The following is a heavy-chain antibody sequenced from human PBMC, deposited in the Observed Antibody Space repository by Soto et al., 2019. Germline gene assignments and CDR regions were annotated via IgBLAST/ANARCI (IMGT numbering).Heavy chain of an antibody. J-gene: IGHJ6*02. CDR1: GFTFSSSA. V-gene: IGHV3-23*01. CDR3: AKGPTIFGVIISFDYYYGMYV. CDR2: ISGSGAGT. Sequence: GGSLRLSCAASGFTFSSSAMSWFRQASGRGLEWVSAISGSGAGTYYADSVKGRFTISRDNSKNTLYLQMSGLRAGDTAVYYCAKGPTIFGVIISFDYYYGMYVWGQGTPVTVSS. D-gene: IGHD3-3*01.